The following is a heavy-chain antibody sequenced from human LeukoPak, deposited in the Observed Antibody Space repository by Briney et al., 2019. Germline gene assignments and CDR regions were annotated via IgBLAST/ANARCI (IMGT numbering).Heavy chain of an antibody. CDR1: GGSFSGYY. D-gene: IGHD6-19*01. V-gene: IGHV4-34*01. CDR2: INHSGST. J-gene: IGHJ4*02. CDR3: ARWDRYSSGWSQPFDY. Sequence: SETLSLTCAVYGGSFSGYYWSWIRQPPGKGLEWIGEINHSGSTNYNPSLKSRVTISVDTSKNRFSLKLSSVTAADTAVYYCARWDRYSSGWSQPFDYWGQGTLVTVSS.